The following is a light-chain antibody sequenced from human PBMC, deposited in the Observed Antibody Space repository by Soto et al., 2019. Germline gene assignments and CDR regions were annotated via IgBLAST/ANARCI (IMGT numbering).Light chain of an antibody. CDR1: QSVSSR. Sequence: EIVMTQSPGTLSLSPGERATLSCRASQSVSSRLAWYQQKPGQAPRLLISGASSRATGIPDRFSGSGFGTDFTLTISRLEPEAFALYYCQHYAGGSRITFGQGTRLETK. V-gene: IGKV3-20*01. J-gene: IGKJ5*01. CDR2: GAS. CDR3: QHYAGGSRIT.